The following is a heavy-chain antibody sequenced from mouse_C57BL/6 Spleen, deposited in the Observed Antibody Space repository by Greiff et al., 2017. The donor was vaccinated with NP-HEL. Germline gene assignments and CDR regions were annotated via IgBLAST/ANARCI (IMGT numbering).Heavy chain of an antibody. CDR1: GFSLSTFGMG. V-gene: IGHV8-8*01. J-gene: IGHJ4*01. CDR3: ARTSLLRGYYYAMDY. CDR2: IWWDDDK. Sequence: QVTLKESGPGILQPSQTLSLTCSFSGFSLSTFGMGVGWIRQPSGKGLEWLAHIWWDDDKYYNPALKSRLTISKDTSKNQVFLKIANVDTADTATYYCARTSLLRGYYYAMDYWGQGTSVTVSS. D-gene: IGHD2-1*01.